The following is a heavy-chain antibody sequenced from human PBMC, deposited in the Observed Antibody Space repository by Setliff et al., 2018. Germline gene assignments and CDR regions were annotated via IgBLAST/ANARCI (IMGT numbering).Heavy chain of an antibody. V-gene: IGHV4-39*01. CDR2: MYYSGST. J-gene: IGHJ4*02. D-gene: IGHD3-10*01. CDR1: GGSISSGSYY. Sequence: KSSETLSLTCSVSGGSISSGSYYWGWIRQSPRKGLEWIGSMYYSGSTYYNPSLKGRVTLSVDTTKNQFSLKLTSMTAADTAVYFCARHLLVQGTYHFDYWGQGSPVTVSS. CDR3: ARHLLVQGTYHFDY.